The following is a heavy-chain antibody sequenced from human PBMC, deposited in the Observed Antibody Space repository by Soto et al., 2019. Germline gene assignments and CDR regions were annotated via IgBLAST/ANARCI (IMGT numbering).Heavy chain of an antibody. D-gene: IGHD5-12*01. J-gene: IGHJ4*02. CDR3: ARIQGRGLTFDY. Sequence: SGPTLVNPTETLTLTCTVSGFSLSNARMGVSWIRQPPGKALEWLAHIFSNDEKSYSTSLKSRLTISKDTSKSQVVLTMTNMDPVDTATYHCARIQGRGLTFDYWGQGTLVTVSS. V-gene: IGHV2-26*01. CDR2: IFSNDEK. CDR1: GFSLSNARMG.